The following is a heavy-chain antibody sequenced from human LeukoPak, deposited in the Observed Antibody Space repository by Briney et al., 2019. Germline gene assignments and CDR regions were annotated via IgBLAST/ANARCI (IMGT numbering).Heavy chain of an antibody. CDR3: ATDPLHYYDSSGYPH. D-gene: IGHD3-22*01. V-gene: IGHV1-24*01. CDR1: GHTLTELS. Sequence: ASVKVSCKVSGHTLTELSMHWVRQAPGKGLEWMGGFDPEDGETIYAQKFQGRVTMTEDTSTDTAYMELSSLRSEDTAVYYCATDPLHYYDSSGYPHWGQGTLVTVSS. J-gene: IGHJ4*02. CDR2: FDPEDGET.